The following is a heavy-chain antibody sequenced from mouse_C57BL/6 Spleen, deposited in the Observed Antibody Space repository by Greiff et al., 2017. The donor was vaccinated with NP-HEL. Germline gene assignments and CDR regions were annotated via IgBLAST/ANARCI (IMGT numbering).Heavy chain of an antibody. CDR1: GYTFTDYY. V-gene: IGHV1-76*01. Sequence: VKLMESGAELVRPGASVKLSCKASGYTFTDYYINWVKQRPGQGLEWIARIYPGSGNTYYNEKFKGKATLTAEKSSSTAYMQLSSLTSEDSAVYFCARLGLYYDYDNDYWGQGTTLTVSS. CDR3: ARLGLYYDYDNDY. CDR2: IYPGSGNT. J-gene: IGHJ2*01. D-gene: IGHD2-4*01.